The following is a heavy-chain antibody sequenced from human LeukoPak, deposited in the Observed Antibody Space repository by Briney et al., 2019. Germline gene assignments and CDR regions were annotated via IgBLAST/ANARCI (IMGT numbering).Heavy chain of an antibody. Sequence: GGSLRLSCAASGFSFNTYSMEWVRQAPGKGLEYVSLITANGDITDYANSVKGRFTISRDNSKNTLYLHVASLRTEDMAVYYCAREGAMSDYGDHRPFDYWGQGALVTVSS. D-gene: IGHD4-17*01. CDR2: ITANGDIT. CDR3: AREGAMSDYGDHRPFDY. J-gene: IGHJ4*02. CDR1: GFSFNTYS. V-gene: IGHV3-64*01.